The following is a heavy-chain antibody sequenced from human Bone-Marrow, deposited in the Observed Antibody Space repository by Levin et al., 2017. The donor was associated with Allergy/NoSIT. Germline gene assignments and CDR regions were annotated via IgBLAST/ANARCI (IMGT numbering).Heavy chain of an antibody. Sequence: SVKVSCKASGGTFSSYAISWVRQAPGQGLEWMGGIIPIFGTANYAQKFQGRVTITADESTSTAYMELSSLRSEDTAVYYCAREYVTARRAFDIWGQGTMVTVSS. V-gene: IGHV1-69*13. J-gene: IGHJ3*02. CDR3: AREYVTARRAFDI. D-gene: IGHD3-16*01. CDR2: IIPIFGTA. CDR1: GGTFSSYA.